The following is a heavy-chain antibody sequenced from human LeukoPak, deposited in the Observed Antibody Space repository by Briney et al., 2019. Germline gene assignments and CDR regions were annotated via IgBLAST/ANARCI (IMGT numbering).Heavy chain of an antibody. CDR3: ARVAVRGYCSSTSCKVY. J-gene: IGHJ4*02. Sequence: GGSLRLSCAASGFTFSSYWMSWVRQAPGKGLEWVANIKQDGSEIYYVDSVKGRFTISRDNAKNSLYLQMNSLRAEDTAVYYCARVAVRGYCSSTSCKVYWGQGTLVTVSS. D-gene: IGHD2-2*01. CDR1: GFTFSSYW. V-gene: IGHV3-7*01. CDR2: IKQDGSEI.